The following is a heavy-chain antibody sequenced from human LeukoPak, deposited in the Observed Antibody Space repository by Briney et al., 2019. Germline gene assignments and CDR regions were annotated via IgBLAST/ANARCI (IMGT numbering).Heavy chain of an antibody. J-gene: IGHJ4*02. CDR3: AKASGGGSSGYDFTFDY. CDR1: GFTFDDYA. V-gene: IGHV3-9*03. CDR2: ISWNSGSI. Sequence: GGSLRLSCAASGFTFDDYAMHWVRQAPGKGLEWVSGISWNSGSIGYADSVKGRFTISRDNAKNSLYLQMNSLRAEDMALYYCAKASGGGSSGYDFTFDYWGQGTLVTVSS. D-gene: IGHD5-12*01.